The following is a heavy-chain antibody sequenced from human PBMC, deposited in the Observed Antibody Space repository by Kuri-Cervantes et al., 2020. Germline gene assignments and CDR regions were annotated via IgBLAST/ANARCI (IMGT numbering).Heavy chain of an antibody. Sequence: SCTVSGGSISSGDYYWSWIRQPPGKGLEWIGYIYYSGSTYYNPSLKSRVTISVDTSKNQFPLKLSSVTAADTAVYYCARMYGDYLFDYWGQGTLVTVSS. CDR3: ARMYGDYLFDY. J-gene: IGHJ4*02. CDR1: GGSISSGDYY. D-gene: IGHD4-17*01. CDR2: IYYSGST. V-gene: IGHV4-30-4*01.